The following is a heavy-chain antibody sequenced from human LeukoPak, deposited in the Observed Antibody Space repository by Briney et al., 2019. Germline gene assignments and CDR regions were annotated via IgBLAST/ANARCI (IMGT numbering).Heavy chain of an antibody. D-gene: IGHD6-19*01. CDR2: FDPEDGET. Sequence: ASVKVSCKVSGYTLTELSMHWVRQAPGKGLEWMGGFDPEDGETIYAQKFQGRITMTEDTSTYEAYMELSSLRSEDTAAYYCATDSRLGIAVAGRRGGYYYYGMDVWGQGTTVTVSS. V-gene: IGHV1-24*01. J-gene: IGHJ6*02. CDR3: ATDSRLGIAVAGRRGGYYYYGMDV. CDR1: GYTLTELS.